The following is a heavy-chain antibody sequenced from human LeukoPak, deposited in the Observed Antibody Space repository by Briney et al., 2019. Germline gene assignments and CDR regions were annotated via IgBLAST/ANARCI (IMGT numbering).Heavy chain of an antibody. J-gene: IGHJ4*02. CDR2: TYTSGDT. CDR1: RASISDNY. CDR3: TIGGASGRLAH. Sequence: SETLSLTCTVSRASISDNYWSWSRQPAGKALEWIGRTYTSGDTNYNPSLKSRASVSVDTSKNQFYLSLRYVTAADTAVYYCTIGGASGRLAHGGPGTLVTVSS. V-gene: IGHV4-4*07. D-gene: IGHD6-13*01.